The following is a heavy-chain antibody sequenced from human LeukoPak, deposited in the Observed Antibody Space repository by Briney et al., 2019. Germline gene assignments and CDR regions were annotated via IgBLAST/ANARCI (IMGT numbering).Heavy chain of an antibody. J-gene: IGHJ4*02. D-gene: IGHD2-2*01. CDR2: ISAYNGNT. Sequence: ASVKVSCKASGYTFTSYGISWVRQAPGQGLEGMGWISAYNGNTNYVQKLQGRVTMTTDTSTSTAYMELRSLRSDETAVYYCARDFEASPVGLFDYWGQGTLVTVSS. CDR3: ARDFEASPVGLFDY. CDR1: GYTFTSYG. V-gene: IGHV1-18*04.